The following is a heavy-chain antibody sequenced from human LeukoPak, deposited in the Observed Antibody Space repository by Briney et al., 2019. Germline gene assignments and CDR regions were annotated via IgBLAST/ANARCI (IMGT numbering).Heavy chain of an antibody. CDR3: ARDGGDTALDY. Sequence: ASVKVSCKASGYTFTGYYIHWVRQAPGQGLEWMGWINPNSGGTNYAQRFQGWVTVTRDTSISTVYMEVSRLRSDDTAVYYCARDGGDTALDYWGQGTLVTVSS. CDR1: GYTFTGYY. J-gene: IGHJ4*02. V-gene: IGHV1-2*04. D-gene: IGHD5-18*01. CDR2: INPNSGGT.